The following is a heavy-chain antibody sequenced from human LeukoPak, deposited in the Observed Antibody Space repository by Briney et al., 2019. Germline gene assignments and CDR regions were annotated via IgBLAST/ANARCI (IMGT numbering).Heavy chain of an antibody. D-gene: IGHD3-10*01. CDR2: IYYSGST. J-gene: IGHJ4*02. V-gene: IGHV4-34*01. Sequence: PSGTLSLTCAVYGGSFSGYYWSWIRQPPGKGLEWIGSIYYSGSTYYNPSLKSRVTISVDTSKNQFSLKLSSVTAADTAVYYCARHAPLTYYYGSGSYPFDYWGQGTLVTVSS. CDR1: GGSFSGYY. CDR3: ARHAPLTYYYGSGSYPFDY.